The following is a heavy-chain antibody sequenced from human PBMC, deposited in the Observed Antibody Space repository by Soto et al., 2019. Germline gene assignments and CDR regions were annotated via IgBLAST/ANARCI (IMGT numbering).Heavy chain of an antibody. Sequence: GGSLRLSCAASGFTFDDYVMSWVRQAPGKGLEWVSGINWNGGSTGYADSVKGRFTISRDNAKNSLYLQMNSLRAEDTALYHCARSQDYCSSTSCYSGAFDIWGQGTMVTVSS. J-gene: IGHJ3*02. V-gene: IGHV3-20*01. D-gene: IGHD2-2*01. CDR1: GFTFDDYV. CDR2: INWNGGST. CDR3: ARSQDYCSSTSCYSGAFDI.